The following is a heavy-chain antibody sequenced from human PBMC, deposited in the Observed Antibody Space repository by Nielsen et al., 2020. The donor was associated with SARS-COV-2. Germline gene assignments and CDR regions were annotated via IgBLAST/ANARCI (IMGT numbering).Heavy chain of an antibody. D-gene: IGHD4-17*01. CDR2: ISSSSSTI. CDR3: ARGGGWVDYGDDYFDL. J-gene: IGHJ2*01. V-gene: IGHV3-48*02. CDR1: GFTFSSYS. Sequence: GESLKISCAASGFTFSSYSMNWVRQAPGKGLEWVSYISSSSSTIYYADSVKGRFTISRDNAKNSLYLQMNSLRDEDTAVYYCARGGGWVDYGDDYFDLWGRGTLVTVSS.